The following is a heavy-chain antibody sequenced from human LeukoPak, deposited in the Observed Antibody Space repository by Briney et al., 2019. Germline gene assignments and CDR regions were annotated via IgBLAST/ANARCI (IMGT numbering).Heavy chain of an antibody. CDR1: GFTFSSYA. J-gene: IGHJ4*02. D-gene: IGHD6-13*01. V-gene: IGHV3-23*01. CDR2: ISGSGGST. Sequence: PGGSLRPSCAASGFTFSSYAMSWVRQAPGKGLEWVSAISGSGGSTYYADSVKGRFTISRDNSKNTLYLQMNSLRAEDTAVYYCAKETLLVLASKHFDYWGQGTLVTVSS. CDR3: AKETLLVLASKHFDY.